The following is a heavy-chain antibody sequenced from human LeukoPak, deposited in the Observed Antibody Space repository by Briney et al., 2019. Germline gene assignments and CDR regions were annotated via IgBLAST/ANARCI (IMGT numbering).Heavy chain of an antibody. J-gene: IGHJ4*02. CDR2: INPSGGST. CDR1: GYTFTSYY. Sequence: ASVKSCKASGYTFTSYYMHWVRQAPGQGLEWMGIINPSGGSTSYAQKFQGRVPMNRDQYTSTLYMELSSLRSEDTAVYYRARDRRRGGPAQYTMIVVVGFDYWGQGTLVTVSS. D-gene: IGHD3-22*01. V-gene: IGHV1-46*01. CDR3: ARDRRRGGPAQYTMIVVVGFDY.